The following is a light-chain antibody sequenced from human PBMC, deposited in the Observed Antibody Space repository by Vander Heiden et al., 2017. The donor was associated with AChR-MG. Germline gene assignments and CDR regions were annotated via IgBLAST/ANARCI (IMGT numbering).Light chain of an antibody. Sequence: EIVMTQSPATLPVAPGERATLSCRASQSIRSNLAWYQQKPGQAPRLLMYGASSRATGIPARFSGSGSGTEFTLTISSLQSEDFAVYFCQQYNDWPPVTFGGGTKVEI. CDR1: QSIRSN. J-gene: IGKJ4*01. CDR2: GAS. CDR3: QQYNDWPPVT. V-gene: IGKV3-15*01.